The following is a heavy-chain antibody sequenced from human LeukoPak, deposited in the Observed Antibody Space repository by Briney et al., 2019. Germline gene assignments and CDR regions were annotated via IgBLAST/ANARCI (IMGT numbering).Heavy chain of an antibody. CDR3: ARDRTSSWDHYYYYYMDV. J-gene: IGHJ6*03. CDR2: IYTSGST. CDR1: GGSISSGSYY. D-gene: IGHD6-13*01. Sequence: SETLSLTCTVSGGSISSGSYYWSWIRQPAGKGLGWIGRIYTSGSTNYNPSLKSRVTISVDTSKNQFSLKLSSVTAADTAVYYCARDRTSSWDHYYYYYMDVWGKGTTVTISS. V-gene: IGHV4-61*02.